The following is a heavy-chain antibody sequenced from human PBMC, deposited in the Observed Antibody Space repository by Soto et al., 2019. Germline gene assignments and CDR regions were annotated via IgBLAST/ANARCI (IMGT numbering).Heavy chain of an antibody. V-gene: IGHV1-69*02. J-gene: IGHJ4*02. CDR3: VIDLGDFDC. CDR1: AGTFNNHS. CDR2: SIPILGRA. Sequence: QVQPVQSGTEVKKPGSSVAVSCQASAGTFNNHSLSWVRQAPGQGLEWMGRSIPILGRADYSQKFQGRLTLTVDKSTSTADMELSSLTSEDTAVYYCVIDLGDFDCWGQGTLVPVSS.